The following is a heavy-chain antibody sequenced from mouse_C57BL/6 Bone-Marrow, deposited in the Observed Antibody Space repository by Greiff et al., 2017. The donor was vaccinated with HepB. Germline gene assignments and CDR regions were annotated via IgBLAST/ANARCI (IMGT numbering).Heavy chain of an antibody. Sequence: QVQLKESGAELAKPGASVKLSCKASGYTFTSYWMHWVKQRPGQGLEWIGYINPSSGYTKYNQKFKDKATLTADKSSGTAYMQLSSLTYEDSAVYYCARCGGGRPFDYWGQGTTLTVSS. CDR3: ARCGGGRPFDY. J-gene: IGHJ2*01. V-gene: IGHV1-7*01. D-gene: IGHD1-1*02. CDR2: INPSSGYT. CDR1: GYTFTSYW.